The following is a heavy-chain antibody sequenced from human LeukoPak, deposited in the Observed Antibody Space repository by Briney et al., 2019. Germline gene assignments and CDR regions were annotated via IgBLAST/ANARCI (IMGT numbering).Heavy chain of an antibody. Sequence: PSETLSLTCTVSGGSISGSYWGWIRQPPGKRLKCIAYMYNSGSTNYNPSLTSRVSISIETPKNEISLKLSSLTAPLTAIYFCARSIEPSGVYDYWGQGILVTVSS. CDR3: ARSIEPSGVYDY. D-gene: IGHD5/OR15-5a*01. CDR1: GGSISGSY. CDR2: MYNSGST. J-gene: IGHJ4*02. V-gene: IGHV4-59*01.